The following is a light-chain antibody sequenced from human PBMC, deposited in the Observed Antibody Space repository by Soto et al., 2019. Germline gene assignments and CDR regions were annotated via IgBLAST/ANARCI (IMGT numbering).Light chain of an antibody. CDR1: QSVGSTY. Sequence: ETVLTQSPGTLSLSPGERATLSCRASQSVGSTYLAWYQQKPGQAPRLLIYDTFNRATGIPDRFSGSGSGTDFTLNISRLEPEDFAVYHCQQYGNPPWTFGQGTKLEIK. J-gene: IGKJ2*01. CDR3: QQYGNPPWT. CDR2: DTF. V-gene: IGKV3-20*01.